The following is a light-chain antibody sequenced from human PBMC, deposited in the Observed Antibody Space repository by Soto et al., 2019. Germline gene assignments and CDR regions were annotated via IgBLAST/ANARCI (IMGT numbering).Light chain of an antibody. CDR2: EVN. J-gene: IGLJ1*01. V-gene: IGLV2-8*01. Sequence: QSVLTQPPSASGTPGRRVTISCSGTSSDVGAYNYVSWYQHHPGKAPKLMVYEVNKRPSGVPDRFSGSKSGNTASLTVSGLQAEDEADYYCTSHAGTINFPYIFGTGTKVTVL. CDR3: TSHAGTINFPYI. CDR1: SSDVGAYNY.